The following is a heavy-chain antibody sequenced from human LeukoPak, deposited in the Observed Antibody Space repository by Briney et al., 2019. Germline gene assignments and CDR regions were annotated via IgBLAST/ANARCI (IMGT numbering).Heavy chain of an antibody. CDR3: ARQETSSYNGAFDI. CDR2: IKKDGSET. Sequence: GGSLRLSCAASGFTFSSYWMSWVRQAPGKGLEWVANIKKDGSETYYVDSVKGRFTISRDNAKNSLYLQMNSLRADDTAVYHCARQETSSYNGAFDIWGQGTMVTVSS. V-gene: IGHV3-7*01. CDR1: GFTFSSYW. J-gene: IGHJ3*02. D-gene: IGHD1-26*01.